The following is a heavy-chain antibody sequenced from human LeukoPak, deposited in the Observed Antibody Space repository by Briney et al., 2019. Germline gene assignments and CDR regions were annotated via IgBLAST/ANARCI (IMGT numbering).Heavy chain of an antibody. CDR2: IKSKTDGGTN. D-gene: IGHD3-16*01. CDR1: GLSFSHAW. J-gene: IGHJ6*03. V-gene: IGHV3-15*01. CDR3: TAMRGRRWRSAHGSYYYMEV. Sequence: GGSLRLSCAASGLSFSHAWMSWVRQAPGKGLEWVGRIKSKTDGGTNDYAAGVKGRFSSSRDDSRTTMHLQLNSLKTEGTAEYYCTAMRGRRWRSAHGSYYYMEVCGNGNTVSVSS.